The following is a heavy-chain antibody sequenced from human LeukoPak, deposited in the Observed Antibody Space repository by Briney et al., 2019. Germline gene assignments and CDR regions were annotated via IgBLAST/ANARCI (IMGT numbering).Heavy chain of an antibody. V-gene: IGHV3-7*05. J-gene: IGHJ6*02. CDR2: INQGESEK. D-gene: IGHD2/OR15-2a*01. Sequence: PGGSLRLSCAASGFPFSSYWMSWVRQAPGKGLEWVANINQGESEKYYVDSVKGRFTISRDNAKNSLYLQMNTLRAEDTAVYYCARVRVSSYYGMDIWGQGTTVTVSS. CDR3: ARVRVSSYYGMDI. CDR1: GFPFSSYW.